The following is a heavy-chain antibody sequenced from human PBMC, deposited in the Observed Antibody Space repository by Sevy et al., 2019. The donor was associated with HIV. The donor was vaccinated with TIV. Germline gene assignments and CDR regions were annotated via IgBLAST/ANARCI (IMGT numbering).Heavy chain of an antibody. CDR2: IYWNGDK. Sequence: SGPTLVKPTQTLTLTCTFSGFSLRTSGVSVGWIRQPPGKALEWLALIYWNGDKRYRPSLKSRLTISRDTSKNQVVLTLRNMDPVDTATYYCARSGFYYDYAYWGQGTQVTVSS. CDR1: GFSLRTSGVS. J-gene: IGHJ4*02. V-gene: IGHV2-5*01. D-gene: IGHD5-12*01. CDR3: ARSGFYYDYAY.